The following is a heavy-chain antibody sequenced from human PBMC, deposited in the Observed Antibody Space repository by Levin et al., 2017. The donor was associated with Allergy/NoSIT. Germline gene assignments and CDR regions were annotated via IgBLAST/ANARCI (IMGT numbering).Heavy chain of an antibody. CDR3: ARSESGNDAGDY. CDR2: FYYSGTT. CDR1: GDSITGYH. V-gene: IGHV4-59*08. D-gene: IGHD5-12*01. Sequence: SQTLSLTCTVSGDSITGYHWSWIRQPPGKGLEWIGYFYYSGTTNLNPSLKSRLTMSVDLSKNQFSLRLNSVTAADTALYYCARSESGNDAGDYWGQGTLVTVSS. J-gene: IGHJ4*02.